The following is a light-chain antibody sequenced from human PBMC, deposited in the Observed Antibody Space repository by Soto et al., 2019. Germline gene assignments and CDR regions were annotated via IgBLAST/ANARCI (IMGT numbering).Light chain of an antibody. J-gene: IGKJ1*01. Sequence: DIVMTQSPDSLAVSLGERATINCKSSQSVLYSSNNKNCLAWFQKKPGQPPKLLIFWASTREFGVPDRFSGSGSGTDFTLTISSLQPADFATYYCQQYNSYPWTFGQGTKV. CDR1: QSVLYSSNNKNC. CDR3: QQYNSYPWT. V-gene: IGKV4-1*01. CDR2: WAS.